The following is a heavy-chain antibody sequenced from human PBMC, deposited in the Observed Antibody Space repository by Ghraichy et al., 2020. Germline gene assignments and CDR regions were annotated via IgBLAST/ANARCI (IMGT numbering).Heavy chain of an antibody. D-gene: IGHD1-1*01. J-gene: IGHJ4*02. V-gene: IGHV3-74*01. Sequence: GGSLRLSCGASGFTFSAFYMHWVRQTPGKGLVWVSRLNREGTTTNYADSVKGRFTISRDNTKNTLYLQMHSLRAEDTAVYYCARGHETGWNVDYWGQGTLVTVTS. CDR2: LNREGTTT. CDR3: ARGHETGWNVDY. CDR1: GFTFSAFY.